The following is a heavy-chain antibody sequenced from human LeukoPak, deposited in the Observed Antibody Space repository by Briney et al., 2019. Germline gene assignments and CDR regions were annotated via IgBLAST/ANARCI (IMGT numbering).Heavy chain of an antibody. J-gene: IGHJ3*02. Sequence: SQTLSLTCAISGDIVSSNSAAWNWIRQSPSRGLEWLGRTYYRSKWYNDYAVSVKSRIIVNPDTSKNQFSLQLNSVTPEDTAVYYCVRDYDSYDAFDIWGQGTMVTVSS. V-gene: IGHV6-1*01. CDR2: TYYRSKWYN. CDR3: VRDYDSYDAFDI. D-gene: IGHD4-17*01. CDR1: GDIVSSNSAA.